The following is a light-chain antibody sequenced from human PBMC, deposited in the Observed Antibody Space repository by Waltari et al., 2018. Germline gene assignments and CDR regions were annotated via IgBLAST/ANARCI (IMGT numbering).Light chain of an antibody. CDR3: QQLNNYPLT. J-gene: IGKJ4*01. CDR2: TAF. CDR1: QGISSY. V-gene: IGKV1-9*01. Sequence: IQLTQSPSSLSASVGDRVTITCRASQGISSYLAWYPQKPGKAPKLLIHTAFSLQSGVPSRFSGSGSGTDFTLTISSLQPEDFATYYCQQLNNYPLTFGGGTKVEIK.